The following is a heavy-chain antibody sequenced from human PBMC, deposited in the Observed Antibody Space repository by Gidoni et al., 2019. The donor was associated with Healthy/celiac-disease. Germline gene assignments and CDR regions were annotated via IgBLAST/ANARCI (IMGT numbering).Heavy chain of an antibody. CDR3: ARGPENIVVVPAAVVFDY. CDR2: INAGNGNT. J-gene: IGHJ4*02. D-gene: IGHD2-2*01. Sequence: QVQLVKSGAEVKKPGASVKVSCKASGYTFTSYARHWVRQAPGQRLEWMGWINAGNGNTKYSHKFQGRVTITRDTSASTAYMELSSLRSEDTSVYYCARGPENIVVVPAAVVFDYWGQGTLVTVSS. CDR1: GYTFTSYA. V-gene: IGHV1-3*01.